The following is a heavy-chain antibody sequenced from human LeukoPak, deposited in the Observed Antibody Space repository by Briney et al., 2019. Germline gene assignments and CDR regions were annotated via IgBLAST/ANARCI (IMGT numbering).Heavy chain of an antibody. CDR2: INHSGST. V-gene: IGHV4-34*01. D-gene: IGHD6-13*01. CDR1: GGSFSGYY. Sequence: KPSETLSLTCAVYGGSFSGYYWSWIRQPPGKGLEWIGEINHSGSTNYNPSLKSRVTISVDTSKNQFSLKLSSVTAADTAVYYCARDSSSWTLSAFDYWGQGTLVTVSS. J-gene: IGHJ4*02. CDR3: ARDSSSWTLSAFDY.